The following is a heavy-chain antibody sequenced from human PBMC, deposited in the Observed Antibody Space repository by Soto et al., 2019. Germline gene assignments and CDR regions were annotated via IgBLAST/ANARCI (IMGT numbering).Heavy chain of an antibody. CDR3: AKVPYLSFFDY. CDR1: GFTFSGYA. Sequence: PEGSLRLSCAASGFTFSGYAMIWVRQAPGKGLEWVSAISGSGGSTYYADSVKGRFTISRDNSKNTLYLQMNSLRAEDTAVYYCAKVPYLSFFDYWGQGTLVTVSS. J-gene: IGHJ4*02. D-gene: IGHD1-26*01. CDR2: ISGSGGST. V-gene: IGHV3-23*01.